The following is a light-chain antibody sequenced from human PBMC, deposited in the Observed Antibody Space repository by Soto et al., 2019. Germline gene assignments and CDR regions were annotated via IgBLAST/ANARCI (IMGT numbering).Light chain of an antibody. Sequence: DIQMTQSPSSLSASVGDRVTITCRASQNIDTYLNWYQQKPGKAPTLLIFAASSLQNGVPSRFSGSGSGTDFTLTINNLQPADFAIYYCQHTYTTPPEITFGQGTRVDI. CDR1: QNIDTY. J-gene: IGKJ5*01. CDR2: AAS. CDR3: QHTYTTPPEIT. V-gene: IGKV1-39*01.